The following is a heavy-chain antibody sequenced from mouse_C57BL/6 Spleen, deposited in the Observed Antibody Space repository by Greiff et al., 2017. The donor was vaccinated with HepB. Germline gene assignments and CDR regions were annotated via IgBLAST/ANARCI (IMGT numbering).Heavy chain of an antibody. Sequence: EVKVVESEGGLVQPGSSMKLSCTASGFTFSDYYMAWVRQVPEKGLEWVANINYDGSSTYYLDSLKSRFIISRDNAKNILYLQMSSLKSEDTATYYCAREDYGSSLFDYWGQGTTLTVSS. CDR1: GFTFSDYY. V-gene: IGHV5-16*01. CDR3: AREDYGSSLFDY. D-gene: IGHD1-1*01. J-gene: IGHJ2*01. CDR2: INYDGSST.